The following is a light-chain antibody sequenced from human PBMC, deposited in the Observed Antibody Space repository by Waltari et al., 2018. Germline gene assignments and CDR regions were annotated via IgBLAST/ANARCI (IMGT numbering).Light chain of an antibody. V-gene: IGKV3-15*01. CDR3: QQYNRLPPELT. CDR2: GAS. J-gene: IGKJ4*02. CDR1: ASVTSN. Sequence: RATASVTSNLAGDQQKPGQAPRILIHGASTTATGVPVRFSGSGSGTEFTLTISSVQSEDFAVYDCQQYNRLPPELTFGGGTKVELK.